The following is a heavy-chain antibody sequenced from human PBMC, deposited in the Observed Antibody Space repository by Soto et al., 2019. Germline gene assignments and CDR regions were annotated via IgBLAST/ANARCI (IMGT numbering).Heavy chain of an antibody. CDR2: INHSGST. V-gene: IGHV4-34*01. CDR1: GGSFSGYY. Sequence: SETLSLTCAVYGGSFSGYYWSWIRQPPGKGLEWIGEINHSGSTNYNPSLKSRVTISVDTSKNQFSLKLSSVTAADTAVYYCARGGTLPRERVWFGEFKKKYFDYWGQGTLVTVSS. D-gene: IGHD3-10*01. J-gene: IGHJ4*02. CDR3: ARGGTLPRERVWFGEFKKKYFDY.